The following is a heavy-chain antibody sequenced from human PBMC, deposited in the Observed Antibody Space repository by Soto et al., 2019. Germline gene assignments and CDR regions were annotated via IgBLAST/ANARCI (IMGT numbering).Heavy chain of an antibody. CDR2: INHSGST. D-gene: IGHD3-3*01. CDR3: ARVRITIFGVVIGPFDY. V-gene: IGHV4-34*01. Sequence: SETLSLTCAVYGGSFSGYYWSWIRQPPGKGLEWIGEINHSGSTNYNPSLKSRVTISVDTSKNQFSLKLSSVTAAGTAVYYCARVRITIFGVVIGPFDYWGQGTLVTVSS. CDR1: GGSFSGYY. J-gene: IGHJ4*02.